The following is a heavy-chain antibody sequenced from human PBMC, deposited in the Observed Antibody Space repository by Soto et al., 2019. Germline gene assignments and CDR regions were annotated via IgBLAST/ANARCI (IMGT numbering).Heavy chain of an antibody. V-gene: IGHV4-31*11. D-gene: IGHD3-9*01. CDR3: ARDFERSAIGP. Sequence: PSETLSLTCAVSGGSISSGGYSWSWIRKHPGKGLEWIGYIAYSGDTYYNPSLRSRVTISADTSENKFSLTLKSVTAADTAVYFCARDFERSAIGPWGQGTSVTVSS. CDR1: GGSISSGGYS. J-gene: IGHJ5*02. CDR2: IAYSGDT.